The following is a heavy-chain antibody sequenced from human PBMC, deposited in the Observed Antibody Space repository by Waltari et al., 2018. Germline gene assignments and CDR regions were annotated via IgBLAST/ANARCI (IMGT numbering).Heavy chain of an antibody. V-gene: IGHV3-74*01. CDR3: ARLAPRTYRSPVPGRHYYYGMDV. Sequence: EEQLLESGGGLVQPGDSLRLSCAGSGFRFSNYWMNWVRKAPGKGLGGVARISDDETSISYADSVKGRFTSSRDNAKNTVYLQMKRLRVEDTAVYYCARLAPRTYRSPVPGRHYYYGMDVWGQGTTVTVSS. CDR1: GFRFSNYW. J-gene: IGHJ6*02. CDR2: ISDDETSI. D-gene: IGHD3-10*01.